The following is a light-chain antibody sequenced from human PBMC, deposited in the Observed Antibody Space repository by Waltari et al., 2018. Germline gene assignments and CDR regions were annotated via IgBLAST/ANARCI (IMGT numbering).Light chain of an antibody. J-gene: IGLJ2*01. Sequence: QSALTQPPSASGTPGQRVTISCSGSRSNLGSNPVNWYQQLPGAAPKLLPYSNDQRPSGVPDRFSGSKSGTSASLGISGLQSEDEAYYYCATWDDTLNGQLFGGGTKLTVL. CDR1: RSNLGSNP. CDR3: ATWDDTLNGQL. CDR2: SND. V-gene: IGLV1-44*01.